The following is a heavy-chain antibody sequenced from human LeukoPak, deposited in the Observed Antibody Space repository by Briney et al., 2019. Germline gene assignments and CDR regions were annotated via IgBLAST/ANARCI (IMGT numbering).Heavy chain of an antibody. CDR3: ARVLSGSYAAVDY. J-gene: IGHJ4*02. Sequence: GASVKVSCKASGYTFTSYYMHWVRQAPGQGLEWMGWMNPNSGNTGYAQKFQGRVTITRNTSISTAYMELSSLRSEDTAVYYCARVLSGSYAAVDYWGQGTLVTVSS. D-gene: IGHD1-26*01. V-gene: IGHV1-8*03. CDR2: MNPNSGNT. CDR1: GYTFTSYY.